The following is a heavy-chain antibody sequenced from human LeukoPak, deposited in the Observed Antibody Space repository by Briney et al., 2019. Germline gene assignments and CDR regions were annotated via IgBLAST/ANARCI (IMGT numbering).Heavy chain of an antibody. CDR2: IYYSGST. V-gene: IGHV4-59*08. Sequence: RSSETLSLTCTVTGGSISNYYWSWIRQPPGKGLEWIGYIYYSGSTYNNPSLKSRVTISVDTSKNQFSLKLSSVTAADTAVYYCARLVVGTTDYWGQGTLVTVSS. CDR3: ARLVVGTTDY. J-gene: IGHJ4*02. CDR1: GGSISNYY. D-gene: IGHD1-26*01.